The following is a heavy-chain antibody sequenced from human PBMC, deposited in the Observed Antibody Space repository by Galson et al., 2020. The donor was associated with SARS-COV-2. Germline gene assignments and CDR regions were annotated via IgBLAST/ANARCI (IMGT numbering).Heavy chain of an antibody. V-gene: IGHV4-59*12. J-gene: IGHJ2*01. Sequence: SETLSLTCTVSSDSISNFLWTWIRQSPGKGLEWIGDIHYSGRTNYNHSLKSRVAMSLDTSMKHFSLKLTSVTAADTAVFYCARGAGMMSSGKYFDLWGRGTLVTVSS. D-gene: IGHD1-26*01. CDR1: SDSISNFL. CDR2: IHYSGRT. CDR3: ARGAGMMSSGKYFDL.